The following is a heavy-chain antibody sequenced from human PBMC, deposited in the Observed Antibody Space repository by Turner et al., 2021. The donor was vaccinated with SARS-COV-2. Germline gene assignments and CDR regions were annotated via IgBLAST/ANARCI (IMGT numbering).Heavy chain of an antibody. CDR3: AKQLGLYSNPMYYFDY. J-gene: IGHJ4*02. Sequence: QVQLVESGGGVVQPGRSLRLSCAASGFTFSSYGMHWVRQAPGKGLEWVAVISYDGSNKYYADSVKGRFTISRDNSKNTLYLQMNSLRAEDTAVYYCAKQLGLYSNPMYYFDYWGQGTLATVSS. CDR2: ISYDGSNK. D-gene: IGHD4-4*01. V-gene: IGHV3-30*18. CDR1: GFTFSSYG.